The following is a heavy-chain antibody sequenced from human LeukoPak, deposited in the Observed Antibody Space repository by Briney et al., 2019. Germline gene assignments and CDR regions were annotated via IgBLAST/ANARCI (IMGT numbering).Heavy chain of an antibody. Sequence: GGSLRLSCAASGLTFSSYWMHWVRQAPGKGLVWVSRINSDGSTTTYADSVKGRFTISRDNSKNTLYLQMNSLRAEDTAVYYCARVSILDSSGYNDYWGQGTLVTVSS. D-gene: IGHD3-22*01. CDR1: GLTFSSYW. CDR3: ARVSILDSSGYNDY. CDR2: INSDGSTT. V-gene: IGHV3-74*01. J-gene: IGHJ4*02.